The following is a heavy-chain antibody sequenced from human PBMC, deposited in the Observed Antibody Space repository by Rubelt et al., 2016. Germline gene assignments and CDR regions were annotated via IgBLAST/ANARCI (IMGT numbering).Heavy chain of an antibody. CDR1: TFSSYA. CDR3: ARAQGYSYVGSTWDY. D-gene: IGHD5-18*01. J-gene: IGHJ4*02. Sequence: TFSSYAISWVRQAPGQGLEWMGGIIPIFGTANYAQKFQGRVTITADRSTSTAYMELSSLRSEDTAMYYCARAQGYSYVGSTWDYWGQGTLVTVSS. CDR2: IIPIFGTA. V-gene: IGHV1-69*06.